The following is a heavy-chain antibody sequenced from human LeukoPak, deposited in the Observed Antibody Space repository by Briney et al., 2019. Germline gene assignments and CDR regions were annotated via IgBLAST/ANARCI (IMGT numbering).Heavy chain of an antibody. Sequence: HGESLKISCKRSGSIFTSYWISWARQLPGKGLEWMGRINPSNSYTNYNPSFQGHVTFSVDKSIATAYLQWPTLKASDTAMYYCARGGWLDDYWGQGTLVTVSS. CDR1: GSIFTSYW. J-gene: IGHJ4*02. D-gene: IGHD6-19*01. CDR2: INPSNSYT. CDR3: ARGGWLDDY. V-gene: IGHV5-10-1*01.